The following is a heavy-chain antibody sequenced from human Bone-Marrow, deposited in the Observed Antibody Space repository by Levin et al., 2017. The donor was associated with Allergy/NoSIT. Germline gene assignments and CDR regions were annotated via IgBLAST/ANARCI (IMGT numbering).Heavy chain of an antibody. D-gene: IGHD6-19*01. CDR3: AKDSGGYSRGWSPEY. CDR2: ISGSGGST. J-gene: IGHJ4*02. V-gene: IGHV3-23*01. Sequence: ASVKVSCAASGFTFSSYAMSWVRQAPGKGLEWVSAISGSGGSTYYADSVKGRFTISRDNSKNTLYLQMNSLRAEDTAVYYCAKDSGGYSRGWSPEYWGQGTLVTVSS. CDR1: GFTFSSYA.